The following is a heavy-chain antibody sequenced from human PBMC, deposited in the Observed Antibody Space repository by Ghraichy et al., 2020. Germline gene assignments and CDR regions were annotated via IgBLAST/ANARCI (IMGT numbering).Heavy chain of an antibody. CDR1: GYTFTSYD. CDR3: ATRDYYDSSGYAY. V-gene: IGHV1-8*01. D-gene: IGHD3-22*01. J-gene: IGHJ4*02. CDR2: MNPNSCNT. Sequence: ASVKVSCKASGYTFTSYDINWVRQATGQGLEWMGWMNPNSCNTGYAQKFQGRVTMTRNTSISTAYMELSSLRSEDTAVYYCATRDYYDSSGYAYWGQGTLVTVSS.